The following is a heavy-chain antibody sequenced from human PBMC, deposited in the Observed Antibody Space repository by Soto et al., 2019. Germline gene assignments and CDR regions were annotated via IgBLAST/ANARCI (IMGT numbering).Heavy chain of an antibody. CDR1: GYSFTSYW. CDR3: ARLRTGDYYYYYYGMDV. D-gene: IGHD3-16*01. J-gene: IGHJ6*02. CDR2: IYPGDSDT. Sequence: GESLKISCKGSGYSFTSYWIGWVRQMPGKGLEWMGIIYPGDSDTRYSPSFQGQVTISADKSISTAYLQWSSLKASDTAMYYRARLRTGDYYYYYYGMDVWGQGTTVTVSS. V-gene: IGHV5-51*01.